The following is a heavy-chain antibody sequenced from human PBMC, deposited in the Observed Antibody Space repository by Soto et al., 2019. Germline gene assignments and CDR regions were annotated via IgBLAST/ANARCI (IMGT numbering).Heavy chain of an antibody. CDR1: GGSISSHY. V-gene: IGHV4-59*11. CDR3: ARKSASIFDY. J-gene: IGHJ4*02. Sequence: SETLSLTCTVSGGSISSHYWTWIRQSPGKGLEWIGNIYHSGDTNYSPSLKSRVTISVDTSKNQFSLKLRSVTAADTAAYYCARKSASIFDYWGQGTLVTVYS. D-gene: IGHD3-3*01. CDR2: IYHSGDT.